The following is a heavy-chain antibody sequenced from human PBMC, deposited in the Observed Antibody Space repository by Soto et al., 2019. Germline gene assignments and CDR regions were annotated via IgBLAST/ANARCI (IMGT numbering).Heavy chain of an antibody. CDR3: ARWDYGPGNRWFDP. J-gene: IGHJ5*02. CDR1: GGSVSSGSYY. CDR2: IYYSGST. Sequence: SETLSLTCTVSGGSVSSGSYYWSWIRQPPGKGLEWIGYIYYSGSTNYNPSLKSRVTISVDTSKNQFSMKLSSVSAADTAVYYCARWDYGPGNRWFDPWGQGTLVTVSS. V-gene: IGHV4-61*01. D-gene: IGHD3-10*01.